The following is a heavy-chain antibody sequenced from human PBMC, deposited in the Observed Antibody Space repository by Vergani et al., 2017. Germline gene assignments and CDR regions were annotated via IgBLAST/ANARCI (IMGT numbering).Heavy chain of an antibody. Sequence: QVQLVESGGGVVQPGRSLRLSCAASGFTFSSYGMHWVRQAPGKGLEWVAVIWYDGSNKYYAESVKDRFTISRDNSKNTLYRQMNSLRAEDTAVYYCARERRGVVTLDYWGQGTLVTVSS. CDR3: ARERRGVVTLDY. V-gene: IGHV3-33*01. CDR1: GFTFSSYG. D-gene: IGHD3-3*01. CDR2: IWYDGSNK. J-gene: IGHJ4*02.